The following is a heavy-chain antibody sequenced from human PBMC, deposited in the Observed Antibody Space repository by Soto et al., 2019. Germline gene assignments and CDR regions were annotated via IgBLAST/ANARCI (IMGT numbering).Heavy chain of an antibody. Sequence: QLQLQESGSGLVKPSQTLSLTCAVSGGSISSGGYSWSWIRQPPGKGLEWIGYIYHSGSTYYNPSLKRRVTTSVDRSKNQFSRKLSSVTAADTAVYYCARVAYCGGDCYRGFDPWGQGTLVTVSS. CDR1: GGSISSGGYS. D-gene: IGHD2-21*02. V-gene: IGHV4-30-2*01. J-gene: IGHJ5*02. CDR2: IYHSGST. CDR3: ARVAYCGGDCYRGFDP.